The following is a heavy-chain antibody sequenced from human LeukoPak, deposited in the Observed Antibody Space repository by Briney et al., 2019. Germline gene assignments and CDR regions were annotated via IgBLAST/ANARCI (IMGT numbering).Heavy chain of an antibody. Sequence: GASVKVSCKVSGYSLTELSMHWVRQAPGKGLEWMGGFDPEDGETIYAQKFQGRVTMTEDTSTDTAYMELSSLRSEDTAVYYCATLEDSSGYYYGDYWGQGTLVTVSS. J-gene: IGHJ4*02. CDR1: GYSLTELS. CDR3: ATLEDSSGYYYGDY. D-gene: IGHD3-22*01. CDR2: FDPEDGET. V-gene: IGHV1-24*01.